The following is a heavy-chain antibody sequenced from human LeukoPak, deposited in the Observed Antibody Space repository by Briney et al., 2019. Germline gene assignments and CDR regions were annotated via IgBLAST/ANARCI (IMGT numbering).Heavy chain of an antibody. CDR2: IWYDGSNK. CDR1: GFTFSSYG. V-gene: IGHV3-33*01. J-gene: IGHJ4*02. CDR3: ARGRTNYYDSSGYYSTEFDY. D-gene: IGHD3-22*01. Sequence: GGSLRLSCAASGFTFSSYGVHWVRQAPGKGLEWVAVIWYDGSNKYYADSVKGRFTISRDNSKNTLYLQMNSLRAEDTAVYYCARGRTNYYDSSGYYSTEFDYWGQGTLVTVSS.